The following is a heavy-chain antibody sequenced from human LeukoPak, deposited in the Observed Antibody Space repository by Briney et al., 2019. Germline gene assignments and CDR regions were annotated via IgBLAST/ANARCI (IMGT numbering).Heavy chain of an antibody. J-gene: IGHJ4*02. CDR2: IYPDDSDA. CDR1: GYTFTNYW. CDR3: ARQGLAWSDAYVGYLDY. D-gene: IGHD3-16*01. Sequence: GESLKISCKVYGYTFTNYWIAWVRQQPGKGLECMGIIYPDDSDARYSPSFQGQVSISADKSISTTYLHWSSLEASDTAIYYCARQGLAWSDAYVGYLDYWDQGALVTVSS. V-gene: IGHV5-51*01.